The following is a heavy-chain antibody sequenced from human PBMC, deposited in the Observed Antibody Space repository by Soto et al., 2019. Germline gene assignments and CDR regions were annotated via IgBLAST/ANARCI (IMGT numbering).Heavy chain of an antibody. CDR2: ISGSGGST. V-gene: IGHV3-23*01. J-gene: IGHJ6*02. CDR3: AKDTKKTGDYYYYYYGMDV. D-gene: IGHD4-17*01. CDR1: GFTFSSYA. Sequence: EVQLLESGGGLVQPGGSLRLSCAASGFTFSSYAMSWVRQAPGKGLEWVSAISGSGGSTYYADSVKGRFTISRDNSKNTLYLRMNSLRAEHTAVYYCAKDTKKTGDYYYYYYGMDVWGQGTTVTVSS.